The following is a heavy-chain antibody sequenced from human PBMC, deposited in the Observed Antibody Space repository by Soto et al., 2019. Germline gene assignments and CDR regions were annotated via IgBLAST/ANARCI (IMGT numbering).Heavy chain of an antibody. J-gene: IGHJ3*02. CDR2: IHTYNGNT. CDR3: ARDLLYSTRSTVRFDI. Sequence: VQLVQSGVEVKKPGASVKVSCKASGYTFTNYGISWVRQAPGQGLERMGWIHTYNGNTNYAQKGQGRVTMTTEPSTSTAYRELRSLRSDDTAVYYCARDLLYSTRSTVRFDIWGQGTMLTVSS. D-gene: IGHD6-13*01. V-gene: IGHV1-18*01. CDR1: GYTFTNYG.